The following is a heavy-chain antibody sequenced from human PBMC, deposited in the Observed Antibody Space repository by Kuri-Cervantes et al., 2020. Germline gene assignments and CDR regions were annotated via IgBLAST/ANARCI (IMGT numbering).Heavy chain of an antibody. Sequence: GESLKISCAASGFTFSSYWMHWVRQAPGKGLVWVSRINSDGSSTSYADSVKGRFTISRDNAKNSLYLQMNSLRAEDTAVYYCARDKGTDVLRFLEWSRTMDVWGKGTTVTVSS. D-gene: IGHD3-3*01. CDR1: GFTFSSYW. J-gene: IGHJ6*03. CDR3: ARDKGTDVLRFLEWSRTMDV. CDR2: INSDGSST. V-gene: IGHV3-74*01.